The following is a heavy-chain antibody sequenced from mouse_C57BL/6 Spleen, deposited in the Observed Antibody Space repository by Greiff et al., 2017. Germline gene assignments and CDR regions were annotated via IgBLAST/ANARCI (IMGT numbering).Heavy chain of an antibody. J-gene: IGHJ2*01. V-gene: IGHV1-61*01. CDR1: GYTFTSYW. CDR3: AREITTVVANYFDY. CDR2: IYPSDSET. D-gene: IGHD1-1*01. Sequence: QVQLKQPGAELVRPGSSVKLSCKASGYTFTSYWMDWVKQRPGQGLEWIGNIYPSDSETHYNQKFKDKATLTVDKSSSTAYMQLSSLTSEDSAVYYCAREITTVVANYFDYWGQGTTLTVSS.